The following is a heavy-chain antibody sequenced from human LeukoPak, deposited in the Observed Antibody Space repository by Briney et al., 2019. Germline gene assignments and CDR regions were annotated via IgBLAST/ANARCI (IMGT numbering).Heavy chain of an antibody. V-gene: IGHV1-8*01. D-gene: IGHD6-19*01. CDR1: GYTFTSYD. CDR2: MNPNSGNT. Sequence: ASVKVSCKASGYTFTSYDFNWVRQATGQGLEWMGWMNPNSGNTGYAQKFQGRVTMTRDTSTSTVYMELSSLRSEDTAVYYCARGVRPPPGSGWFSCFDLWGRGTLVTVSS. J-gene: IGHJ2*01. CDR3: ARGVRPPPGSGWFSCFDL.